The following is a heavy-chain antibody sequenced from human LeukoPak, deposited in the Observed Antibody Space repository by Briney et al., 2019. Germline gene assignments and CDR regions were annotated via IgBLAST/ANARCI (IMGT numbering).Heavy chain of an antibody. CDR1: GFTVSSNS. Sequence: GGSLRLSCTVSGFTVSSNSMSWVRQAPGKGLEWVSFIYSDNTHYSDSVKGRFTISRDNSKNTLYLQMNSLRAADTGVYYCARLRGDFLTGYYAYYYYMEDWGKGTTVIVSS. J-gene: IGHJ6*03. CDR2: IYSDNT. CDR3: ARLRGDFLTGYYAYYYYMED. V-gene: IGHV3-53*01. D-gene: IGHD3-9*01.